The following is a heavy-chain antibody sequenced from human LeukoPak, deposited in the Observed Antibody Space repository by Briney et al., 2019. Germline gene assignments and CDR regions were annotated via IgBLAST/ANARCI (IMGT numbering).Heavy chain of an antibody. J-gene: IGHJ4*02. V-gene: IGHV3-33*06. CDR2: IWFDGSDK. CDR1: GFTFSTYG. Sequence: PGRSLRLYCAASGFTFSTYGMHWVRQAPGKGLEWVAVIWFDGSDKYYADSVKGRFTMSRDNSKDTLYLQMNSLRAEDTALYFCAKGLWGTTVTPLDYWGQGTLVTVSS. D-gene: IGHD4-17*01. CDR3: AKGLWGTTVTPLDY.